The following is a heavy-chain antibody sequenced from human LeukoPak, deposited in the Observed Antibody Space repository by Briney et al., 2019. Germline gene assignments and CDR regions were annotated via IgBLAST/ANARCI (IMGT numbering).Heavy chain of an antibody. J-gene: IGHJ6*03. V-gene: IGHV3-53*01. Sequence: GGSLRLSCAASGFTVSSNYMSWVRQAPGKGLEWVSVIYSGGSTYYADSVKGRFTISRDNSKNTLYLQMNSLRAEDTVVYYCARDSGLWSGYYYYMDVWGKGTTVTVSS. CDR2: IYSGGST. CDR3: ARDSGLWSGYYYYMDV. CDR1: GFTVSSNY. D-gene: IGHD3-3*01.